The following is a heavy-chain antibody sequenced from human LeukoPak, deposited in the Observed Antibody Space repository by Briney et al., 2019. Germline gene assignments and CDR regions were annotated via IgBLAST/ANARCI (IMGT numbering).Heavy chain of an antibody. CDR3: ARESYDILTGYFPFDY. Sequence: GGSLRLSCAASGFTFSDYYMSWIRQAPGKGLEWVSYISSSGSTIYYADSVKGRFTISRDNAKNSLYLQMNSLRAEDTAVYYCARESYDILTGYFPFDYWGQGTLVTVSS. D-gene: IGHD3-9*01. CDR1: GFTFSDYY. J-gene: IGHJ4*02. V-gene: IGHV3-11*01. CDR2: ISSSGSTI.